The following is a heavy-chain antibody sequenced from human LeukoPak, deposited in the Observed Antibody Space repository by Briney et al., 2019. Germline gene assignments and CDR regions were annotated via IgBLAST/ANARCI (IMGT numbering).Heavy chain of an antibody. D-gene: IGHD1-26*01. V-gene: IGHV3-15*01. CDR1: GFTFHIYA. CDR3: IRGSYFGY. J-gene: IGHJ4*02. CDR2: IKSKTDGGTT. Sequence: NPGGSLRLSCAASGFTFHIYAMNWVRQAPGKGLEWVGRIKSKTDGGTTDYAAPVKGRFTISRDDSKNTLHLQMNSLKTEDTAVYYCIRGSYFGYWGQGTLVTVSS.